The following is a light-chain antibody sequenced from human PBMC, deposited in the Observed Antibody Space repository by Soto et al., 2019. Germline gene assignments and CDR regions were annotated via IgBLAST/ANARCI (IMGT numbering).Light chain of an antibody. CDR3: NSYRAISTYV. Sequence: QSALTQPASVSGSPGQSITISCTGTSSDIGGYNFVSWYQQYPGKAPKLLIYDVRNRPSGISNRFSGSKSDNTASLTISGLQAEDEADYYCNSYRAISTYVFGTGTKVTFL. V-gene: IGLV2-14*03. CDR1: SSDIGGYNF. CDR2: DVR. J-gene: IGLJ1*01.